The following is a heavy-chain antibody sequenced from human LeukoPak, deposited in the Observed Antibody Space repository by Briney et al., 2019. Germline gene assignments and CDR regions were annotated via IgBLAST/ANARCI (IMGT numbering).Heavy chain of an antibody. CDR1: GGTFSSYA. D-gene: IGHD4-23*01. V-gene: IGHV1-69*13. J-gene: IGHJ3*02. Sequence: ASVKVSCKASGGTFSSYAISWVRQAPGQGLEWMGGIIPIFGTANYAQKFQGRVTITADESTSTAYMELSSLRSEDTAVYYCASDYGGNYDAFDIWGQGTMVSVSS. CDR3: ASDYGGNYDAFDI. CDR2: IIPIFGTA.